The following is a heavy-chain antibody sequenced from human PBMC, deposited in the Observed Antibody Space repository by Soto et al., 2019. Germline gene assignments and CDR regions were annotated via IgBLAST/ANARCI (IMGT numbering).Heavy chain of an antibody. CDR3: AKDRGGDCPDNSCYFGADY. V-gene: IGHV3-30*18. J-gene: IGHJ4*02. D-gene: IGHD2-2*01. CDR1: GFTFSSYG. CDR2: ISGTGSSH. Sequence: LRLSCVGSGFTFSSYGMHWVRQAPGKGLECVAVISGTGSSHYYAASVEGRFTISRENSKNTLSLHMDRLRVEDTAVYYCAKDRGGDCPDNSCYFGADYWGQGTPVTVSS.